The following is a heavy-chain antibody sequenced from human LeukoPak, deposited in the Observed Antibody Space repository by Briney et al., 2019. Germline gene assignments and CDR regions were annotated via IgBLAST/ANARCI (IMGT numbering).Heavy chain of an antibody. V-gene: IGHV3-23*01. CDR1: GFTFRSYA. Sequence: GGSLRLSCAASGFTFRSYAMSWVGHAPGKGLEWVSAISGSGGSTYYADSVKGRFTISRDNSKNTLYLQMNSLRAEDTAVYYCAKAGIQLWFDYWGQGTLVTVSS. D-gene: IGHD5-18*01. CDR2: ISGSGGST. CDR3: AKAGIQLWFDY. J-gene: IGHJ5*01.